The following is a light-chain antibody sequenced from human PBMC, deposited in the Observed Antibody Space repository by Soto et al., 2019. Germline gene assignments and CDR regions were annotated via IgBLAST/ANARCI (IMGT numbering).Light chain of an antibody. CDR1: QSISSW. CDR3: QHYNTYPWT. Sequence: DIKMTQSPSTLSGSVVDRVTITCRASQSISSWLAWYQQKPGKAPNLLIHKASHLESGVPSRFSGSGSGTEFTLTISSLQPGDFATYYCQHYNTYPWTFGQGTKVDIK. CDR2: KAS. J-gene: IGKJ1*01. V-gene: IGKV1-5*03.